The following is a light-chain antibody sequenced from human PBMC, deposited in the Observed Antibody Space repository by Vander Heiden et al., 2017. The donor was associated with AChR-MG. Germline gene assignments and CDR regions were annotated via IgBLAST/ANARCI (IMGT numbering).Light chain of an antibody. CDR3: QSYDSSLSGYV. J-gene: IGLJ1*01. Sequence: QSVLTQPPSVSGAPGQRVTISCTGSSPNIGVGYHVHWYQHLPGTAPKLLIYGNNNRPSGVPDRFSGSQSGTSASLAITGLQAEDEADYYCQSYDSSLSGYVFGTGTKVTVL. CDR2: GNN. CDR1: SPNIGVGYH. V-gene: IGLV1-40*01.